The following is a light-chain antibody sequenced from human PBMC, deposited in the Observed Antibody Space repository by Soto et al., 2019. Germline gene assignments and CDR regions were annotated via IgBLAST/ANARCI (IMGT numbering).Light chain of an antibody. V-gene: IGLV1-47*01. CDR1: TSNIGSNY. Sequence: QSVLTQPPSASGTPGQRVTISCSGSTSNIGSNYVYWYQLLPGAAPKLLIYKSNQRPSGVPGRFSGSKSGTSASLAISGLRSEDEAHYHCATWDDSLSVLFGGGTKVTVL. J-gene: IGLJ2*01. CDR3: ATWDDSLSVL. CDR2: KSN.